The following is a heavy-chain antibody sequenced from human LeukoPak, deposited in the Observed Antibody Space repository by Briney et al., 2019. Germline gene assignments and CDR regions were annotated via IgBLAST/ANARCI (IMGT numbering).Heavy chain of an antibody. V-gene: IGHV3-48*03. Sequence: GGSLRLSCAASGFTFSSYEMNWVRQAPGKGLEWLSYISSTGSTKYYADSVKGRFTISRDNAKNSLYLQMNSLRAEDTAVYYCARIFSGGPTGHAFDIWGQGTMVTVSS. D-gene: IGHD2-15*01. CDR1: GFTFSSYE. CDR2: ISSTGSTK. J-gene: IGHJ3*02. CDR3: ARIFSGGPTGHAFDI.